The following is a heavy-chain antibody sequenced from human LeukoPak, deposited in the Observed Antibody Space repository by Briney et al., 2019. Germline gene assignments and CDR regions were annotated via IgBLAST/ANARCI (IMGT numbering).Heavy chain of an antibody. D-gene: IGHD4-17*01. CDR3: TRGSYGDYGY. V-gene: IGHV3-21*01. CDR1: GFSFSSFT. J-gene: IGHJ4*02. Sequence: GGSLRLSCAASGFSFSSFTMNWVRQAPGKGLEWVSSISSDSKSIYYADSVKGRFIISRDNAKNSLFLQMDSLRAEDTALYYCTRGSYGDYGYWGQGTLVTVSS. CDR2: ISSDSKSI.